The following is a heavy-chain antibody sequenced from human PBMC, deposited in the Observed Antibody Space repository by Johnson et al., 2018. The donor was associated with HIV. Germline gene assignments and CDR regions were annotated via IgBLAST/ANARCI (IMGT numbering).Heavy chain of an antibody. CDR1: GFTVINNY. CDR2: LYSGGST. D-gene: IGHD6-6*01. Sequence: VQLVESGGGLIQPGGSLRVSCAPSGFTVINNYMSWVRQAPGKGLEWVSTLYSGGSTYYADSVKGRFTISRDNSKNSLYLQMNSLRAEDTAVYYCARARIAARSSPPRPDAFDIWGQWTMVTVSS. J-gene: IGHJ3*02. V-gene: IGHV3-53*01. CDR3: ARARIAARSSPPRPDAFDI.